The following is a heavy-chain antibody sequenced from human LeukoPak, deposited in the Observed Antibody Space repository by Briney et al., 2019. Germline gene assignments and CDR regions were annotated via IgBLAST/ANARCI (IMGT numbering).Heavy chain of an antibody. V-gene: IGHV3-43*01. J-gene: IGHJ5*02. Sequence: LSLSSAVSVFAFSEVTIPWVRYAPPKGTGWGALIGYVGVPAFYADSLKGRFTISRDNSRNTLYLQMRGLRSDDTAFYYCAKDGHYCTATSCFSSWLDPWGPGTLVTVSS. CDR2: IGYVGVPA. CDR3: AKDGHYCTATSCFSSWLDP. CDR1: VFAFSEVT. D-gene: IGHD2-8*02.